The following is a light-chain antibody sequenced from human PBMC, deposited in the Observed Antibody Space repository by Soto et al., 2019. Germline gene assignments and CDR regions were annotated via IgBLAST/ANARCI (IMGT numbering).Light chain of an antibody. Sequence: EIVMTQSPATLSVSPGERATLSCRASQSVSSNFAWYQQKPGQPPRLLIYGASTRATGIPARFSGSGSGTEFTLTISSLQSEDFAVYYCQQYNNWPWTFGQGTKVEIK. CDR2: GAS. CDR3: QQYNNWPWT. CDR1: QSVSSN. V-gene: IGKV3-15*01. J-gene: IGKJ1*01.